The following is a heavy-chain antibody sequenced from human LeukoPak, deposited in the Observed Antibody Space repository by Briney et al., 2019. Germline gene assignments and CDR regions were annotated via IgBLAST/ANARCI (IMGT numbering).Heavy chain of an antibody. J-gene: IGHJ6*03. CDR3: ARVLDYYYYMDV. D-gene: IGHD2/OR15-2a*01. CDR1: GGSISSYY. V-gene: IGHV4-59*01. CDR2: IYYSGST. Sequence: PSETLSLTCTVSGGSISSYYWSWIRQPPGKGLEWIGYIYYSGSTNYNPSLKSRVTISVDTSKNQFSLKLSSVTAADTAVYYCARVLDYYYYMDVWGKGTTVTVSS.